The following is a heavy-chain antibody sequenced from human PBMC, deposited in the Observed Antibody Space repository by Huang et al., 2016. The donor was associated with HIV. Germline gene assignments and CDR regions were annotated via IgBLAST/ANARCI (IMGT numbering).Heavy chain of an antibody. D-gene: IGHD1-7*01. CDR1: TFTFGAYW. Sequence: VESGGRSVQPGGSIKLSCGGSTFTFGAYWMSWVRQPPGKGLEMVANNKQDESEKYYVDSVKGRFNISRDNARKVLFLEMDDLRVEDTAIYFCATKTAGMDIWGQGTTVTVSS. V-gene: IGHV3-7*01. CDR2: NKQDESEK. J-gene: IGHJ6*02. CDR3: ATKTAGMDI.